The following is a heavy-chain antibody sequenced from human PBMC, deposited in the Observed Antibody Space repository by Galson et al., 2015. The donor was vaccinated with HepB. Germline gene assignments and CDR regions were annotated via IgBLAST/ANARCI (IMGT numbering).Heavy chain of an antibody. CDR3: ARGSLLTMVQGATYYYYDYTVV. CDR1: GYTFTSYA. V-gene: IGHV7-4-1*02. Sequence: SVKVSCKASGYTFTSYAMNWVRQAPEQGLEWMGWINTNTGNPTYAQGFTGRFVFSLDTSVSTAYLQISSLKAEDTAVYYCARGSLLTMVQGATYYYYDYTVVSCTGSTAAVSS. J-gene: IGHJ6*03. D-gene: IGHD3-10*01. CDR2: INTNTGNP.